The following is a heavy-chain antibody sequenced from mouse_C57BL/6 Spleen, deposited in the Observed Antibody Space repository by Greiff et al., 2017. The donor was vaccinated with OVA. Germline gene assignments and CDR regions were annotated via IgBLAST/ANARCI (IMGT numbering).Heavy chain of an antibody. CDR3: ARAGTGYAMDY. CDR2: IYPGSGST. CDR1: GYTFTSYW. Sequence: QVHVKQSGAELVKPGASVKMSCKASGYTFTSYWITWVKQRPGQGLEWIGDIYPGSGSTNYNEKFKSKATLTVDTSSSTAYMQLSSLTSEDSAVYYCARAGTGYAMDYWGQGTSVTVSS. V-gene: IGHV1-55*01. J-gene: IGHJ4*01. D-gene: IGHD4-1*01.